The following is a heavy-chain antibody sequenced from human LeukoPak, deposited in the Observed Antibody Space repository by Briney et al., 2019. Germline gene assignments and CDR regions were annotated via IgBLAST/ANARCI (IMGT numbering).Heavy chain of an antibody. CDR1: GFVFSDYG. V-gene: IGHV3-30*02. D-gene: IGHD3-16*01. CDR2: VRYDGSNE. J-gene: IGHJ5*02. Sequence: PGGSLRLSCAASGFVFSDYGMHWVRLAPGKGLEWVAFVRYDGSNEYYADSMKGRFIISRDNSKNTLYLQINSLRAEDTAVYYCAKDGPLRLGWFDPWGQGTLVTVSS. CDR3: AKDGPLRLGWFDP.